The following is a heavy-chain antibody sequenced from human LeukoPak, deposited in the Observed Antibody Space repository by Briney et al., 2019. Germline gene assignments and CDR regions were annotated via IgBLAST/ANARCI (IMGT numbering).Heavy chain of an antibody. J-gene: IGHJ3*02. CDR3: AKDMISFNGEYDAFDI. V-gene: IGHV3-23*01. CDR2: IGGGDT. CDR1: GCTFSTYA. D-gene: IGHD3-10*01. Sequence: GGSLRLSCAASGCTFSTYAMHWVRQAPGKGLEWVSGIGGGDTYFANSVRGRFTISRDDSKKMVHLEMNVLRAEDTAIYYCAKDMISFNGEYDAFDIWGRGTMVTVS.